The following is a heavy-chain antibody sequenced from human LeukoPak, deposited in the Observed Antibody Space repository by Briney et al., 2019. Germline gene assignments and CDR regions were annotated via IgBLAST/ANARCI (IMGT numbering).Heavy chain of an antibody. V-gene: IGHV4-59*11. D-gene: IGHD3-22*01. CDR2: IYYSGST. CDR3: ARESGYYDSSGTGLFDY. CDR1: GGSISGHY. J-gene: IGHJ4*02. Sequence: SETLSLTCIVSGGSISGHYWSWIRQPPGKGLEWIGYIYYSGSTNYNPSLKSRVTISVDTSKNQFSLKLSSVTAADTAIYYCARESGYYDSSGTGLFDYWGQGTLVTVSS.